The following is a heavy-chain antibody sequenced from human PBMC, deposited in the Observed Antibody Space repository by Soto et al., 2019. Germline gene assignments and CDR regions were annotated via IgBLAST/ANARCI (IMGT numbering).Heavy chain of an antibody. Sequence: SETLSLTCTVSGGSINSYYWSWIRQSPGKGMEWIGFIYYTGITKYSPSLQSRVAISVDTSKKQFPLRLSSVTAADTAVYYCASTSSSWYYYYMDVWGKGTTVTVSS. CDR2: IYYTGIT. CDR3: ASTSSSWYYYYMDV. D-gene: IGHD6-6*01. J-gene: IGHJ6*03. V-gene: IGHV4-59*08. CDR1: GGSINSYY.